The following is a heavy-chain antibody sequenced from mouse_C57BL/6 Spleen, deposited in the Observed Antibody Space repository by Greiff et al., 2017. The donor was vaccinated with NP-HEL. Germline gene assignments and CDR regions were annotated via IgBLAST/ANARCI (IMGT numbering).Heavy chain of an antibody. CDR2: INPGSGGT. J-gene: IGHJ4*01. Sequence: VQLQQSGAELVRPGTSVKVSCKASGYAFTNYLIAWVKQRPGQGLEWIGVINPGSGGTNYNEKFKGKATLTADKSSSTAYMQLSSLTSEDSAVYFCARSYSNNYYSMDYWGQGTSVTVSS. V-gene: IGHV1-54*01. D-gene: IGHD2-5*01. CDR1: GYAFTNYL. CDR3: ARSYSNNYYSMDY.